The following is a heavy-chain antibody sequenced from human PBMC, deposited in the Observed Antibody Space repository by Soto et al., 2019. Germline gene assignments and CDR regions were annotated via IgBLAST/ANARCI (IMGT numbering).Heavy chain of an antibody. CDR3: ARDWYMDY. CDR1: GFTFSNHW. CDR2: IKQDGSEK. Sequence: EVQLVESGGGLVQPGASLRLSCAASGFTFSNHWINWIRQTPGRGLEWLAVIKQDGSEKYYVDSVKGRFTVSRDNAMNAAYLQMNSLRVDDTAVYYCARDWYMDYWGQGALVTVSS. D-gene: IGHD1-20*01. J-gene: IGHJ4*02. V-gene: IGHV3-7*04.